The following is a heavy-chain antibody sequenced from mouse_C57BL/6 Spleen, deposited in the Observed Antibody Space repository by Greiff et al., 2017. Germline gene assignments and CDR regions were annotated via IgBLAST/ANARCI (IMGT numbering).Heavy chain of an antibody. CDR2: IYPGDGDT. CDR1: GYAFSGYW. Sequence: QVQLQQSGAELVKPGASVKISCTASGYAFSGYWMNWVQQRTGKGLEWIGRIYPGDGDTKYTGKFKGKATLTADKSSSTAYMQLSSLTSEDSAVYFCARGRVSWFAYWGQGTLVTVSA. V-gene: IGHV1-80*01. CDR3: ARGRVSWFAY. J-gene: IGHJ3*01.